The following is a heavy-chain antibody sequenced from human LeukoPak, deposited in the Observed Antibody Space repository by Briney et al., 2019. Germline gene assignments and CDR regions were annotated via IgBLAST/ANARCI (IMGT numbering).Heavy chain of an antibody. J-gene: IGHJ4*02. V-gene: IGHV4-34*01. Sequence: PSETLSLTCDVYGGSFSGYYWSWIRQPPGKGQEWIGEINHSGSTNYNPSLKSRVTISVDTSKNQFSLKLSSVTAADTAVYYCARAKTSPRGYSYGYMYWGQGTLVTVSS. CDR3: ARAKTSPRGYSYGYMY. D-gene: IGHD5-18*01. CDR1: GGSFSGYY. CDR2: INHSGST.